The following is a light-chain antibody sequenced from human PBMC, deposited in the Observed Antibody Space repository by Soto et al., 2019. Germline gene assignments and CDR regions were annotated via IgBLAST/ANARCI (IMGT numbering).Light chain of an antibody. CDR2: DAS. CDR3: QQYGSSPPLT. J-gene: IGKJ4*01. V-gene: IGKV3D-20*01. Sequence: EIVLTQSPAPLSLSPGERATLSCGASQSVSSSYLAWYQQKPGLAPRLLIYDASSRATGIPDRFSGSGSGTDFTLTISRLEPEDFAVYYCQQYGSSPPLTFGGGTKADIK. CDR1: QSVSSSY.